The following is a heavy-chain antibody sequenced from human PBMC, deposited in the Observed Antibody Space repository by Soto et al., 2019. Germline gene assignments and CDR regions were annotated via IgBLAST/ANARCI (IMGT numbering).Heavy chain of an antibody. CDR1: GGSISSGGYY. Sequence: QVQLQESGPGLVKPSQTLSLTCTVSGGSISSGGYYWSWIRQHPGKGLEWLGYIYYSGSTYYNPSLKSRVTISVDTSKNQFSPKLSSVTAADTAVYYCASSHNYYDSSGYIKWFDPWGQGTLVTVSS. J-gene: IGHJ5*02. D-gene: IGHD3-22*01. V-gene: IGHV4-31*03. CDR3: ASSHNYYDSSGYIKWFDP. CDR2: IYYSGST.